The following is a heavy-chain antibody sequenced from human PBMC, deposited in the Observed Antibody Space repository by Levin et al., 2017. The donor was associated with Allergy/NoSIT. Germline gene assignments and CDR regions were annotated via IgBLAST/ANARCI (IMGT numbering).Heavy chain of an antibody. V-gene: IGHV3-48*03. CDR2: ISGSGSTI. J-gene: IGHJ3*02. Sequence: LSLTCAASGFPFSSYEMNWVRPAPGKGLEWVSYISGSGSTIYYAESVKGRFTISRDNAKNSLYVQMNSLRAEDTAVFYCATSTGGVDSFDIWGQGTMVTVSA. D-gene: IGHD3-16*01. CDR1: GFPFSSYE. CDR3: ATSTGGVDSFDI.